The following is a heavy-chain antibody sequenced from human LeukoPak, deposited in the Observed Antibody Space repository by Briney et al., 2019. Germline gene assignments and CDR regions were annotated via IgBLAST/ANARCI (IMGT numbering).Heavy chain of an antibody. CDR1: GFTFRSYA. D-gene: IGHD3-10*01. Sequence: HAGGSLRLSCAGSGFTFRSYAMHWVRQAPGKGLEWVGHIKNKANSYTTEYAASVKGRFTISRDGSKNSLFLQMNSLKTDDTAVYYCARFRGFYYGLDLWGPGTTVIVSS. V-gene: IGHV3-72*01. CDR3: ARFRGFYYGLDL. J-gene: IGHJ6*02. CDR2: IKNKANSYTT.